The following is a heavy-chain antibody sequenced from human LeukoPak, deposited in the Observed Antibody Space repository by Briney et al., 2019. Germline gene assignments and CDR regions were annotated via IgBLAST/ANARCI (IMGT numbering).Heavy chain of an antibody. CDR1: GFTFSSYG. D-gene: IGHD2-21*02. V-gene: IGHV3-30*02. J-gene: IGHJ4*02. CDR3: AREPGIVVVSGDY. Sequence: GGSLRLSCAASGFTFSSYGMHWVRQAPGKGLEWVAFIRYDGSNKYYADSVKGRFTISRDNSKNTLYLQMNSLRAEDTAVYYCAREPGIVVVSGDYWGQGTLVTVSS. CDR2: IRYDGSNK.